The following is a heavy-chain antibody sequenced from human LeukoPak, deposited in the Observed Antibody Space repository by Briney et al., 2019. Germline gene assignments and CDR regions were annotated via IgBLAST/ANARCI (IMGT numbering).Heavy chain of an antibody. Sequence: ASVKVSCKASGYTFTGYYMHWVRQAPGQGLEWMGWINPNSGGTNYAQKFQGRVTMTRDTSISTAYMELSRLRSDDTAVYYCARSGGGLYYYDSSGYKSFDYWGQGTLVTVSS. D-gene: IGHD3-22*01. CDR2: INPNSGGT. V-gene: IGHV1-2*02. CDR1: GYTFTGYY. J-gene: IGHJ4*02. CDR3: ARSGGGLYYYDSSGYKSFDY.